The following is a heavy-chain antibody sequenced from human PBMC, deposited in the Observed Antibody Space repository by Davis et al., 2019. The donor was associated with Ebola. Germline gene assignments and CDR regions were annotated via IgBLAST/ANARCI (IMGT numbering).Heavy chain of an antibody. J-gene: IGHJ4*02. V-gene: IGHV3-30*02. CDR3: SAGTGDY. Sequence: PGGSLRLSCAASGFTFNIFDMHWVRQAPGRGLEWVAFVRYDGSNQYYTDSVKGRFTISRDDSKNTLYLQMNSLRAEDTAVYYCSAGTGDYWGQGTLVTVSS. CDR2: VRYDGSNQ. CDR1: GFTFNIFD. D-gene: IGHD6-13*01.